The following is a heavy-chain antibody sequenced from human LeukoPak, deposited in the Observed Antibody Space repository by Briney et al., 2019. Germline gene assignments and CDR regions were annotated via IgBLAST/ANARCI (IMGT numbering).Heavy chain of an antibody. CDR1: GGSSSRHY. Sequence: SDTLSLTCLGYGGSSSRHYWPWIRQPPGKGLEWIGEINHLGSTDYNPSLKSRVTISVDTSKNHFSLKLRSVTAADTAVYYCASPATGNKDGFDYWGRGTLVTVSS. D-gene: IGHD6-13*01. CDR3: ASPATGNKDGFDY. J-gene: IGHJ4*02. CDR2: INHLGST. V-gene: IGHV4-34*01.